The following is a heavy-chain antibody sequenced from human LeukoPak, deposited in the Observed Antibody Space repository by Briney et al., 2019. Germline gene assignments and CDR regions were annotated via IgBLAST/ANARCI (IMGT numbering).Heavy chain of an antibody. J-gene: IGHJ4*02. V-gene: IGHV3-48*01. CDR3: GRDQGGVGY. CDR1: GFTFSFYS. D-gene: IGHD3-16*01. Sequence: GGSLRLSCEASGFTFSFYSMNWVRQAPGKGLEGVSYISRFSGNINYADSVKGRFTLSRDNDKNSLYLQMNSLSAEDTAVYYCGRDQGGVGYWGQGTLVTVSS. CDR2: ISRFSGNI.